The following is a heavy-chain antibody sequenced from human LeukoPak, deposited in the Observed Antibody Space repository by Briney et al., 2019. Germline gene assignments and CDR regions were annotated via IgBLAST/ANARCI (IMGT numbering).Heavy chain of an antibody. V-gene: IGHV3-9*03. Sequence: PPGRSLRLSCAASGFTFDDYAMHWVRQAPGKGLEWVSGISWNSGSIGYADSVKGRFTISRDNAKNSLYLQMSSLRAEDMALYYCAKDMGYSYGYGDAFDIWGQGTMVTVSS. CDR1: GFTFDDYA. D-gene: IGHD5-18*01. CDR3: AKDMGYSYGYGDAFDI. J-gene: IGHJ3*02. CDR2: ISWNSGSI.